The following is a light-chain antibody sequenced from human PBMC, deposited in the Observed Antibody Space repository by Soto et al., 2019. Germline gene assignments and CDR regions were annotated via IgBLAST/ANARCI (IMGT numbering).Light chain of an antibody. CDR3: QQYYTTPRT. CDR1: QIVLYSSTNKNF. V-gene: IGKV4-1*01. CDR2: WAS. J-gene: IGKJ4*02. Sequence: DIVMTQSPASLAVSLGERATINCKSSQIVLYSSTNKNFLAWYQQKPRQPPKLLIYWASTRESGVPDRFSGSGSGTDFTLTISSLQTEDVAVYYCQQYYTTPRTFGGGTKVEIK.